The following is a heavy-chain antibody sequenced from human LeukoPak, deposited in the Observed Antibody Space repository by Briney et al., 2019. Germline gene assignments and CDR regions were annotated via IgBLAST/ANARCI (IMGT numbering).Heavy chain of an antibody. D-gene: IGHD1-26*01. Sequence: SETLSLTCTVSGGSVSSGSFYWSWIRQPPGKGLEWIGYISYSGSTNYNPSLKSRVTISVGTSNNQFSLKLSSVTAADTAVYYCARSQWELLDYWGQGTLVTVSS. CDR3: ARSQWELLDY. CDR1: GGSVSSGSFY. V-gene: IGHV4-61*01. CDR2: ISYSGST. J-gene: IGHJ4*01.